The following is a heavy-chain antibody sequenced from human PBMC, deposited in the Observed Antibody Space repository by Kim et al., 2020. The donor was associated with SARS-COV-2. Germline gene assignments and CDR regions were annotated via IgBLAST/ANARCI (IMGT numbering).Heavy chain of an antibody. CDR3: ARRGNARSRYFDL. D-gene: IGHD4-4*01. V-gene: IGHV3-11*03. Sequence: GGSLRLSCAASGFTFTDYSMDWIRQAPGKGLEWISYISGSYFYTNSADSMTGRFTISRDNAKNSLYLQMNSLRAEDTAVYYCARRGNARSRYFDLWGRGTLVTVSS. CDR2: ISGSYFYT. CDR1: GFTFTDYS. J-gene: IGHJ2*01.